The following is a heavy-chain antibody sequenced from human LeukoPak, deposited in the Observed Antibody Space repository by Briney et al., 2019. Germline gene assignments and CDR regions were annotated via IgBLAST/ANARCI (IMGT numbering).Heavy chain of an antibody. CDR2: IYYSGST. CDR3: ARGVSARFDP. V-gene: IGHV4-39*07. J-gene: IGHJ5*02. Sequence: SETLSLTCTVSGGSISSSSYFWGWIRQPPGKGLEWIGSIYYSGSTYYNPSLKSRVTISVDTSKNQFSLKLSSVTAADPAVYYCARGVSARFDPWGQGTLVTVSS. CDR1: GGSISSSSYF.